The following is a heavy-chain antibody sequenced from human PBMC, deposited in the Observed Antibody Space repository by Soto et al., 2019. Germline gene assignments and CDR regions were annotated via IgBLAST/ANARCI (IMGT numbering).Heavy chain of an antibody. CDR2: IYHSGST. CDR1: GGSISSGGYS. CDR3: ARRSYYYGSGRDNWFDP. D-gene: IGHD3-10*01. J-gene: IGHJ5*02. V-gene: IGHV4-30-2*01. Sequence: SETLSLTCAVSGGSISSGGYSWSWIRQPPGKGLEWIGYIYHSGSTYYNPSLESRVTISVDRSKNQFSLKLSSVTAADTAVYYCARRSYYYGSGRDNWFDPWGQGTLVTVSS.